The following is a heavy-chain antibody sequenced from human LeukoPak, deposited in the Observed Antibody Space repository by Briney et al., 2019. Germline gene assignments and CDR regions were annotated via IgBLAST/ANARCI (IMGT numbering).Heavy chain of an antibody. D-gene: IGHD3-3*02. V-gene: IGHV4-59*08. Sequence: SETLSLTCTVSGGSISSYYWSWIRQPPGKGLEWIGYIYYSGSTNYNPSLKGRVTISVDTSKNQFSLKLSSVTAADTAVYYCARLDPISSIWGQGTLVTVSS. CDR3: ARLDPISSI. CDR1: GGSISSYY. CDR2: IYYSGST. J-gene: IGHJ4*02.